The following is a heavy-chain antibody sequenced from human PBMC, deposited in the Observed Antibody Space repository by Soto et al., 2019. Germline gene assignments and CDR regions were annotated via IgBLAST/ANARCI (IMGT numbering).Heavy chain of an antibody. CDR1: GGTSRNYV. V-gene: IGHV1-69*13. Sequence: ASVKVSCKDSGGTSRNYVISWVRQAPGQGLEWMGRIIPSFGTPTYAQKFQGRVTSTADGSTSAGYMELSSMRSDDTAVYYCAREGLVLVPTTVNSDYYYCAMDVWGQGTMVTVAS. CDR2: IIPSFGTP. J-gene: IGHJ6*02. D-gene: IGHD2-2*01. CDR3: AREGLVLVPTTVNSDYYYCAMDV.